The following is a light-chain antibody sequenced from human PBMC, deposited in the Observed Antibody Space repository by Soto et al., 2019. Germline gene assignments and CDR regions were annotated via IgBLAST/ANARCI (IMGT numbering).Light chain of an antibody. CDR2: KAS. V-gene: IGKV1-5*03. CDR1: QSVTSW. CDR3: QQYSGYSWT. Sequence: DIQMTQSPSTLSASVGDRVTITCRASQSVTSWLAWYQQKPGKAPNLLIYKASNLEYGVSSRFSGSGYGTEFNLTISSLQPDDFATYYGQQYSGYSWTFGQGTKVEIK. J-gene: IGKJ1*01.